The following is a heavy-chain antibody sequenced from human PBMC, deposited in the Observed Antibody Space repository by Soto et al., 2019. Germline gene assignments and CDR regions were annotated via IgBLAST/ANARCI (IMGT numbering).Heavy chain of an antibody. D-gene: IGHD6-19*01. CDR2: ITWNGVTT. V-gene: IGHV3-20*04. Sequence: EEQLVESGGGVVRPGGSLTLSCAASGFRFDDFGISWVRQSPGKWLYWVSGITWNGVTTGYVNSVKGRFTISRDNAKNYMYMQMGRLRAEDTAIYYWASDVGVAVAVDAFDIWGQGTVVTVSS. CDR1: GFRFDDFG. CDR3: ASDVGVAVAVDAFDI. J-gene: IGHJ3*02.